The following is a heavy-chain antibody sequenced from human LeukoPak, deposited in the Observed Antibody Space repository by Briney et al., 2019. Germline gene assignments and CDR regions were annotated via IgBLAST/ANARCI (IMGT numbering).Heavy chain of an antibody. CDR1: GGSIRSYY. D-gene: IGHD4-23*01. V-gene: IGHV4-59*01. CDR3: ARGRNDNGGMFFDS. J-gene: IGHJ4*02. CDR2: ISYSGYT. Sequence: SETLSLTCTVSGGSIRSYYCSWIRQAPGNGLEWIGFISYSGYTSYSPSLKSRVAISVDTSKSQFSLRLSSLTAADTAIYYCARGRNDNGGMFFDSWAQGTLVTVSS.